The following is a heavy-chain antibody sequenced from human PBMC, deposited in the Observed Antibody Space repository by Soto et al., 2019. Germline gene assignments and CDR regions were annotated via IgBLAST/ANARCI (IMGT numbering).Heavy chain of an antibody. CDR1: VYSFASYW. CDR3: ARTRSFTLGFYYDGMDV. CDR2: IYPGDSDT. Sequence: GESLKISCQGSVYSFASYWIGWVRQMPGKDLEWMGIIYPGDSDTRYSPSFQGQVTISADKSLRTAYLQWTSLKASDTALYYCARTRSFTLGFYYDGMDVWGQGTTVTVPS. J-gene: IGHJ6*02. D-gene: IGHD6-6*01. V-gene: IGHV5-51*01.